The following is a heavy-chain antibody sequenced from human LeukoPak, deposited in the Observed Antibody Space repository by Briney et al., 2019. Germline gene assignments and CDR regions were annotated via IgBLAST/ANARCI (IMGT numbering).Heavy chain of an antibody. J-gene: IGHJ3*02. D-gene: IGHD3-10*01. CDR2: IRYDESNK. V-gene: IGHV3-30*02. Sequence: GGSLRLSCAASGFTFSNYGMHWVRQAPGKGLEWVAFIRYDESNKYYADSVKGRFTISRDNSKNALYLQMNSLKTEDTAVYYCATDRRGYAFHIWGQGTMVTVSS. CDR3: ATDRRGYAFHI. CDR1: GFTFSNYG.